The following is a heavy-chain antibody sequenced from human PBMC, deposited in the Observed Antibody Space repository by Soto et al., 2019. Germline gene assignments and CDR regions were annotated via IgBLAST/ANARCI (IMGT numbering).Heavy chain of an antibody. CDR1: GGTFSIYA. J-gene: IGHJ5*02. Sequence: SVKVSCKASGGTFSIYAISWVVQSPLRGLEWMGGIIPIFGTANYAQKFQGRVTITADESTSTAYMELSSLRSEDTAVYYCARGKDIVVVPAALSAWGQGTLVTVSS. D-gene: IGHD2-2*01. CDR3: ARGKDIVVVPAALSA. V-gene: IGHV1-69*13. CDR2: IIPIFGTA.